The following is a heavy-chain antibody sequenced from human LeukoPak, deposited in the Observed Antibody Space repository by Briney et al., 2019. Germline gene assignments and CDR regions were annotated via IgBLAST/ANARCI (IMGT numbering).Heavy chain of an antibody. CDR1: GFTFSDYY. J-gene: IGHJ4*02. CDR3: ALPTRKGVDYFDY. CDR2: ISSSGSTI. D-gene: IGHD2-15*01. V-gene: IGHV3-11*01. Sequence: GGSLRLSCAASGFTFSDYYMSWIRQAPGKGLEWVSYISSSGSTIYYADSVKGRFTISRDNAKNSLYLQMNSLRAEDTAVYYCALPTRKGVDYFDYWGQGTQVTVSS.